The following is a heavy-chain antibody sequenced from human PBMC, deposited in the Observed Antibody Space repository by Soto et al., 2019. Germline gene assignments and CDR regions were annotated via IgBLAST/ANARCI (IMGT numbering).Heavy chain of an antibody. CDR3: ARGPEDGWFYYYYMDV. D-gene: IGHD6-19*01. Sequence: GGSLRLSCAASGFTFSSYWMSWVRQAPGKGLEWVANIKQDGSEKYYVDSVKGRFTISRDNAKNSLYLQMNSLRAEDTAVYYCARGPEDGWFYYYYMDVWGKGTTVTVSS. J-gene: IGHJ6*03. CDR2: IKQDGSEK. V-gene: IGHV3-7*01. CDR1: GFTFSSYW.